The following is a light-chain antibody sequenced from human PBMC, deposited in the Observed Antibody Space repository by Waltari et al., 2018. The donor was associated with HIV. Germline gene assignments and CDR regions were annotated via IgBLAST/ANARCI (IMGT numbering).Light chain of an antibody. J-gene: IGKJ5*01. V-gene: IGKV3-20*01. CDR1: QTISNNF. Sequence: EIVLTQPPGSLSLSPEESATLSCRASQTISNNFLAWYQQKPGQTPRLLIYGASTRATAIPDRFTGSGSGTDFTLTITRLEPEDSGVYYCQQYGRSPPVTFGQGTRLEIK. CDR3: QQYGRSPPVT. CDR2: GAS.